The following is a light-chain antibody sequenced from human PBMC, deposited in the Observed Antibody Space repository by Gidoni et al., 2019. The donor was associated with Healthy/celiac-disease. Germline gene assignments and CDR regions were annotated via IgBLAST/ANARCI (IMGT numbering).Light chain of an antibody. CDR3: QQYGSSPPRLT. J-gene: IGKJ4*01. Sequence: EIVLTQSPGTLSLSPGERATLSCRASQSVSSSYLAWYQQKPGQAPRLLIYGASSRATGIPDRFSGSGSGTDVTLTISRLEPEDCAVYYCQQYGSSPPRLTFGGGTKVEIK. V-gene: IGKV3-20*01. CDR2: GAS. CDR1: QSVSSSY.